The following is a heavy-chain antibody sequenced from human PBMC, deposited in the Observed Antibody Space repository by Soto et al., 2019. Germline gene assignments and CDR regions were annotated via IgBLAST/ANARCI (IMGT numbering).Heavy chain of an antibody. D-gene: IGHD1-26*01. J-gene: IGHJ6*02. CDR3: PRGNIAGATFRHYGMDV. V-gene: IGHV3-49*04. CDR2: IRSKAYGGTT. CDR1: GFTFGDYA. Sequence: GGSLRLSCTASGFTFGDYAMSWVRQAPGKGLEWVGFIRSKAYGGTTEYAASVKGRFTISRDDSKSIAYLQMNSLKTEDTAVYSCPRGNIAGATFRHYGMDVWGQGTTVTVSS.